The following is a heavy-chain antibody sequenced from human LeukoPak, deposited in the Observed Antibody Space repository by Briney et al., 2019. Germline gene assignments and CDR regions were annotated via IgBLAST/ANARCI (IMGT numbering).Heavy chain of an antibody. CDR3: ARDQLAYSGYDTLFDY. D-gene: IGHD5-12*01. V-gene: IGHV3-30-3*01. J-gene: IGHJ4*02. CDR1: GFAFSSYA. Sequence: GGSLRLSCAASGFAFSSYAMHWVRQAPGKGLEWVAVISYDGSNKYYAESVKGRFTISRDNSKNTLYLQLNSLRPDDTAVYYCARDQLAYSGYDTLFDYWGQGTLVTVSS. CDR2: ISYDGSNK.